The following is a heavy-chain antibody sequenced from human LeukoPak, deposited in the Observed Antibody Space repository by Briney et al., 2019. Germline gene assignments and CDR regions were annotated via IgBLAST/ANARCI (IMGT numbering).Heavy chain of an antibody. CDR3: ASTAFCSSTSCYDYSFDY. V-gene: IGHV1-2*02. J-gene: IGHJ4*02. Sequence: ASVKVSCKASGYTFTGYYMHWVRQAPGQGLEWMGWINPNSGGTNYAQKFQGRVTMTRDTSISTAYMGLSRLRSDDTAVHYCASTAFCSSTSCYDYSFDYWGQGTLVTVSS. CDR1: GYTFTGYY. CDR2: INPNSGGT. D-gene: IGHD2-2*01.